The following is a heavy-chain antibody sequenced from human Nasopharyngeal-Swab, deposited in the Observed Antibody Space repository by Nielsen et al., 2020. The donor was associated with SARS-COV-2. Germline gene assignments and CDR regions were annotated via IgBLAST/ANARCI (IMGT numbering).Heavy chain of an antibody. V-gene: IGHV3-30*18. CDR2: ISYEGSIK. CDR1: GFNFNNYG. D-gene: IGHD3-10*01. J-gene: IGHJ6*02. CDR3: AKRKEILWLGSQRHGMDA. Sequence: GGSLRLSCAASGFNFNNYGMHWVRQAPGKGLEWVALISYEGSIKHYADYVEGRFTISRDSSKNTLFLQMNSLRPEDTAVYFCAKRKEILWLGSQRHGMDAWGQGTTVTVSS.